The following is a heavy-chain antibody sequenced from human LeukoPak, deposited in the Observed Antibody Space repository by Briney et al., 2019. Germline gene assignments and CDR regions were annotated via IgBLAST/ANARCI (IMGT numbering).Heavy chain of an antibody. V-gene: IGHV4-34*01. CDR3: AARGEVFDY. CDR2: INHSGST. J-gene: IGHJ4*02. D-gene: IGHD3-10*01. CDR1: GGSFSGYY. Sequence: SETLSLTCAVYGGSFSGYYWSWIRQPPGKGLEWIGEINHSGSTNYNPSLKSRVTISVDTSKNQFSLKLSSVTAADAAVYYCAARGEVFDYWGQGTLVTVSS.